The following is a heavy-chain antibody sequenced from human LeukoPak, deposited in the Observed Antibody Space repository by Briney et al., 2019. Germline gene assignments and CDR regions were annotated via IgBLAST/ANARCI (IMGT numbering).Heavy chain of an antibody. D-gene: IGHD1-26*01. J-gene: IGHJ3*02. CDR2: ISSSSSTT. V-gene: IGHV3-48*01. Sequence: VESLRLSCAASGFTFSSYSMNWVRQAPGKGLGWVSYISSSSSTTYYAESVKGRFTISRDNAKNSLYLQMNSLRAEDTAVYYCARGGQKGIVGTPRAFDIWGQGTMVTVSS. CDR3: ARGGQKGIVGTPRAFDI. CDR1: GFTFSSYS.